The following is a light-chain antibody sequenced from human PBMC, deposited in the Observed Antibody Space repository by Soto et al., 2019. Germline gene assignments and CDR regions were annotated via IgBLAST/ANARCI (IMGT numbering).Light chain of an antibody. CDR2: AVT. V-gene: IGLV2-14*01. Sequence: QSALTQPASVSGSPGQSITISCTGTSSDIGGYNYVSWYQQHPGKAPKLLIYAVTSRPSGVSFRFSGSKSGNTASLTISGLQAEDDADYYCCSYTSSTTYVFGPGSKVTVL. CDR1: SSDIGGYNY. J-gene: IGLJ1*01. CDR3: CSYTSSTTYV.